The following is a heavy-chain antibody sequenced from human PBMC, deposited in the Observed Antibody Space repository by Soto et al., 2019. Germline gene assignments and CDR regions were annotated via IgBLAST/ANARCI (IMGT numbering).Heavy chain of an antibody. CDR1: GYTFTSDD. J-gene: IGHJ5*02. V-gene: IGHV1-8*01. CDR2: MNPNNGNA. D-gene: IGHD3-10*01. Sequence: QVQLVQSGAEVKKPGASVKVSCKASGYTFTSDDINWVRQATGQGLEWMGWMNPNNGNAGYALKFQGRVTMTRNTSISTAYMELSSLRSEDTAMYYCARGSRGVRFDPWGQGTLVTVSS. CDR3: ARGSRGVRFDP.